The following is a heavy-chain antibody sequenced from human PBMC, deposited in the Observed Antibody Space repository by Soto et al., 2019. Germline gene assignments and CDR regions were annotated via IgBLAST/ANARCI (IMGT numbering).Heavy chain of an antibody. CDR2: IRRTPSGGTT. CDR3: ARESGPITKIQGDVDV. J-gene: IGHJ6*04. Sequence: EVQLVESGGGLVQPGRSLRLACSASGFTFGDYSMSWFRQAPGKGLEWVAFIRRTPSGGTTEYAASVKGRFIMSRDDSKSIAFLEMNALKAEDTAVYYCARESGPITKIQGDVDVWGKGTTVTVSS. D-gene: IGHD2-21*01. V-gene: IGHV3-49*03. CDR1: GFTFGDYS.